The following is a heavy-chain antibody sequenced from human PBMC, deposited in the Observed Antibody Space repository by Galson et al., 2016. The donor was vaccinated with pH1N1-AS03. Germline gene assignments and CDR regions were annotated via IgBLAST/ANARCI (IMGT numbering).Heavy chain of an antibody. CDR2: MYPANSDI. D-gene: IGHD3-9*01. CDR1: AYIFGHYW. Sequence: QSGAEVTKPGESLKISCRASAYIFGHYWFAWVRQMPGKGLEWMGIMYPANSDIRYSPSFQGQVTISADTSINTVFLEWNSLRASDTASYYCARRVSLTGREFDSWGRGTQVTVSS. CDR3: ARRVSLTGREFDS. V-gene: IGHV5-51*01. J-gene: IGHJ5*01.